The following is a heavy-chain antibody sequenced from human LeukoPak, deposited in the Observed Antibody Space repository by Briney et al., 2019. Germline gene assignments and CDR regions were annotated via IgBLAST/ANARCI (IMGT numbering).Heavy chain of an antibody. CDR1: GFTFDDYA. J-gene: IGHJ5*02. CDR2: ISWNSGSI. Sequence: GGSLRLSCAASGFTFDDYAMHWVRQAPGKGLEWVSGISWNSGSIGYADPVKGRFTISRDNAKNSLYLQMNSLRAEDMALYYCAKGNSSGWFTNWFDPWGQGTLVTVSS. V-gene: IGHV3-9*03. D-gene: IGHD6-19*01. CDR3: AKGNSSGWFTNWFDP.